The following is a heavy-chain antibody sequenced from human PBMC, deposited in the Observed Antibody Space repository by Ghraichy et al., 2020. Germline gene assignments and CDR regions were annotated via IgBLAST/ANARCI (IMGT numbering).Heavy chain of an antibody. CDR1: GGSFSGYY. J-gene: IGHJ4*02. D-gene: IGHD6-13*01. CDR2: INHSGST. Sequence: SETLSLTCAVYGGSFSGYYWSWIRQPPGKGLEWIGEINHSGSTNYNPSLKSRVTISVDTSKNQFSLKLSSVTAADTAVYYCAGEGREGMVDYWGQGSLVPVSS. CDR3: AGEGREGMVDY. V-gene: IGHV4-34*01.